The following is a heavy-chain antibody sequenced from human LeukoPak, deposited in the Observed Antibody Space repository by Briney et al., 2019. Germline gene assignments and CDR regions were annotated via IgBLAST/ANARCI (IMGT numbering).Heavy chain of an antibody. CDR2: INPNSGGT. J-gene: IGHJ6*02. V-gene: IGHV1-2*02. CDR3: ARVLPAALYYYGMDV. CDR1: GYTFTGYY. D-gene: IGHD2-2*01. Sequence: ASVTVSCKASGYTFTGYYMHWVRQAPGQGLEWMGWINPNSGGTNYAQKFQGRVTMTRDTSISTAYMELSRLRSDDTAVYYCARVLPAALYYYGMDVWGQGTTVTVSS.